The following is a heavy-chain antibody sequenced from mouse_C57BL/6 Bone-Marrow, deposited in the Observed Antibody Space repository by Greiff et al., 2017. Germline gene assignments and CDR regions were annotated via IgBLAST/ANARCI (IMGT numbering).Heavy chain of an antibody. CDR3: ARATYCGSTYAMDY. D-gene: IGHD1-1*01. Sequence: QVQLQQSGAELARPGASVKLSCKASGYTFTSYGISWVKQRTGQGLEWIGEIYPRSGNTYYDEKFKGKATLTADKSSSTAYMELRSLTSEDSAVYFCARATYCGSTYAMDYWGQGTSVTVSS. V-gene: IGHV1-81*01. CDR2: IYPRSGNT. J-gene: IGHJ4*01. CDR1: GYTFTSYG.